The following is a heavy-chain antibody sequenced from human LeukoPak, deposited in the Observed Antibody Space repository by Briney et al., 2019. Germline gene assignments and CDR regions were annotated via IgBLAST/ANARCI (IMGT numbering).Heavy chain of an antibody. CDR3: AKSGYSSSWSNAAVYNWFDP. V-gene: IGHV3-73*01. J-gene: IGHJ5*02. CDR2: IRSTANGYAT. D-gene: IGHD6-13*01. Sequence: GGSLRLSCAASGFTFSGSALHWVRQASGEGLEWVGRIRSTANGYATAYAASVKGRFTISRDDSKNTAYLQMDSLKTEDTAVYYCAKSGYSSSWSNAAVYNWFDPCGQGTLVTVSS. CDR1: GFTFSGSA.